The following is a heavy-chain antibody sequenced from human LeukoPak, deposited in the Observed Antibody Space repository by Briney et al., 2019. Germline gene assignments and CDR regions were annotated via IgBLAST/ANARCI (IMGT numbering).Heavy chain of an antibody. CDR1: GGTFSSYA. D-gene: IGHD6-6*01. V-gene: IGHV1-2*06. CDR2: INPNSGGT. Sequence: GASVKVSCKASGGTFSSYAISWVRQAPGQGLEWMGRINPNSGGTNYAQKFQGRVTMTRDTSISTAYMELSRLRSDDTAVYYCAREKSSSVDYWGQGTLVTVSS. J-gene: IGHJ4*02. CDR3: AREKSSSVDY.